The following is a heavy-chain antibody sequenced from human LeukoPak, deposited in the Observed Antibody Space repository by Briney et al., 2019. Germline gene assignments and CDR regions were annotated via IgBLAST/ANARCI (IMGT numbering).Heavy chain of an antibody. V-gene: IGHV1-2*02. CDR2: INPNRGAT. CDR3: AKPLGYCSGGSCYPALGFDY. J-gene: IGHJ4*02. D-gene: IGHD2-15*01. CDR1: GYTFTDYY. Sequence: GASVKVSCKASGYTFTDYYMHWVRQAPGQGLEWMGWINPNRGATNYAQKFQGRVTMTRDTSISTAYMELSRLRSDDTAVYYCAKPLGYCSGGSCYPALGFDYWGQGTLVTVSS.